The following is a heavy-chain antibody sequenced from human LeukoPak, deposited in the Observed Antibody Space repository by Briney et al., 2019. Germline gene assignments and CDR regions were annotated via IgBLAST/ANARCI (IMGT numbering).Heavy chain of an antibody. Sequence: GASVKVSCKASGYTFTSYGISWVRQAPGQGLEWMGWISAYNGNTNYAQKLQGRVTMTTDTSTSTAYMELRSLRSDDTAVYYCARDRGVVPAAFGAFDIWGQGTMVTVSS. CDR2: ISAYNGNT. V-gene: IGHV1-18*01. CDR3: ARDRGVVPAAFGAFDI. J-gene: IGHJ3*02. D-gene: IGHD2-2*01. CDR1: GYTFTSYG.